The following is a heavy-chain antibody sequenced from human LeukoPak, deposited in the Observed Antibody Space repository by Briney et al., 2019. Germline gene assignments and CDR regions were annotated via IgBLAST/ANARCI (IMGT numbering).Heavy chain of an antibody. CDR1: GFRFSACG. CDR3: VKEQSYGAYRVADY. CDR2: FSYNGIGT. V-gene: IGHV3-30*18. Sequence: GSLRLSCAASGFRFSACGMHWVRQTPDKGLEWLAVFSYNGIGTYYADSVKGRFTISRDNSKNTLHLQMNSLRVEDTAVYYCVKEQSYGAYRVADYWGQGTLVTVSS. D-gene: IGHD3-16*01. J-gene: IGHJ4*02.